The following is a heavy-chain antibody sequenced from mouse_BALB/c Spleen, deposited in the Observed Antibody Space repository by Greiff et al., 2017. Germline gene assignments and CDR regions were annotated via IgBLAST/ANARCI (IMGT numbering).Heavy chain of an antibody. J-gene: IGHJ2*01. CDR1: GFTFTDYY. CDR3: ARSYYRYDVEYYFDY. CDR2: IRNKANGYTT. Sequence: EVKLVESGGGLVQPGGSLRLSCATSGFTFTDYYMSWVRQPPGKALEWLGFIRNKANGYTTEYSASVKGRFTISRDNSQSILYLQMNTMRAEDSATYYCARSYYRYDVEYYFDYWGQGTTLTVSS. V-gene: IGHV7-3*02. D-gene: IGHD2-14*01.